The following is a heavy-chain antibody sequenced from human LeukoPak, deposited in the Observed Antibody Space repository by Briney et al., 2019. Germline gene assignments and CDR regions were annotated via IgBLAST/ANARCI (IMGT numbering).Heavy chain of an antibody. CDR3: ARQGWVSSSRYGGYYYMDV. J-gene: IGHJ6*03. V-gene: IGHV5-51*01. D-gene: IGHD6-13*01. CDR1: GYSFTSYW. Sequence: GESLKISCKGSGYSFTSYWIGWVRQMPGKGLEWMGIIYPGDSDTRYSPSFQGQVTISADKSISTAYLQWSSLKASDTAMYYCARQGWVSSSRYGGYYYMDVWGKGTTVTISS. CDR2: IYPGDSDT.